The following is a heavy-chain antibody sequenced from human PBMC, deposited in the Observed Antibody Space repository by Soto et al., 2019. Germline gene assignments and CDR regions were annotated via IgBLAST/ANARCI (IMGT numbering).Heavy chain of an antibody. CDR3: ARLRWLQSKLFDY. V-gene: IGHV4-39*01. Sequence: SETLSLTCTVSGVSISSSSYYWGWIRRPPGKGLEWIGSIYYSGSTYYNPSLKSRVTISVDTSKNQFSLKLSSVTAADTAVYYCARLRWLQSKLFDYWGQGTLVTVSS. CDR1: GVSISSSSYY. D-gene: IGHD5-12*01. CDR2: IYYSGST. J-gene: IGHJ4*02.